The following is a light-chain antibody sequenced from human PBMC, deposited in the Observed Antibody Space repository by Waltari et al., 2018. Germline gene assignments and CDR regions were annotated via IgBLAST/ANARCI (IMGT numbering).Light chain of an antibody. CDR3: QQYVSLPVT. V-gene: IGKV3-20*01. J-gene: IGKJ1*01. Sequence: EIVLTPSQGTLSLSPGERATLSCRASQSVSRALAWYQQNPGQAPRLLIYGASNRATGIPDRFSGSGSGTDFSLIISRLEPEDFAVYYCQQYVSLPVTFGQGTKVEIK. CDR1: QSVSRA. CDR2: GAS.